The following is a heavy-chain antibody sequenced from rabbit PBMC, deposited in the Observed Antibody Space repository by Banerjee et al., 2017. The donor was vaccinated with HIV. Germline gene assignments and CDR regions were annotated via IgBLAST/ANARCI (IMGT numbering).Heavy chain of an antibody. D-gene: IGHD4-1*01. Sequence: QEQLVESGGGLVQPEGSLTLTCTASGLSFSSYWMSWVRQAPGKGLEWIGYIAPDYGTTDYASWAKGRFTISKTSSTTVTLQMTSLTAADTATYFCARDLAGVIGWNFGLWGPGTLVTVS. V-gene: IGHV1S45*01. CDR3: ARDLAGVIGWNFGL. J-gene: IGHJ6*01. CDR1: GLSFSSYW. CDR2: IAPDYGTT.